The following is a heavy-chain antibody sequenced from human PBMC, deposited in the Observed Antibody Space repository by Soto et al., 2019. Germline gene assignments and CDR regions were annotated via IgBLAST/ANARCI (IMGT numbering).Heavy chain of an antibody. CDR3: AKDDGSGSPWYFDV. CDR1: GFTFTNYA. J-gene: IGHJ2*01. Sequence: EVQLLESGGGLEQPGGSLRLSCGASGFTFTNYAMTWVRQAPGKGLEWVAAIDLTGGTFYANSVKGRFTVSRDNSKNPLYLQMSSLRVEDTALYYCAKDDGSGSPWYFDVWGRGTLVTISS. V-gene: IGHV3-23*01. CDR2: IDLTGGT. D-gene: IGHD6-19*01.